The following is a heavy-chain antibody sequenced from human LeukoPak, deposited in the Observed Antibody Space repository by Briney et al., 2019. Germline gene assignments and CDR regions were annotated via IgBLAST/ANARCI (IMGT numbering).Heavy chain of an antibody. J-gene: IGHJ1*01. V-gene: IGHV3-48*03. D-gene: IGHD3-22*01. CDR2: ISSSGNTI. Sequence: GGSLRLSCAASGFTFSSYEIHWVRQAPGKGLEWVSYISSSGNTIYYADSVKGRFTISRDNAKNSLYLQMNSLRAEDTAVYYCAKDPRATYYYDSSGYSEYFQHWGQGTLVTASS. CDR1: GFTFSSYE. CDR3: AKDPRATYYYDSSGYSEYFQH.